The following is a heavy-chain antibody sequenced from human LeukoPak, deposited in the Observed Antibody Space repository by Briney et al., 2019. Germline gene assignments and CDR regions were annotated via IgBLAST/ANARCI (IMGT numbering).Heavy chain of an antibody. D-gene: IGHD5-18*01. Sequence: GGSPRLSCTASGFTFGDHAMSWVREAPGKGREWVCFIRSKAYGGTTEYAASVKGRFIISRDDSKSIAYLQTNSLKTEDTAVYYCTRGPIQVWLYYGMDVWGQGTTVIVSS. CDR2: IRSKAYGGTT. J-gene: IGHJ6*02. CDR1: GFTFGDHA. CDR3: TRGPIQVWLYYGMDV. V-gene: IGHV3-49*04.